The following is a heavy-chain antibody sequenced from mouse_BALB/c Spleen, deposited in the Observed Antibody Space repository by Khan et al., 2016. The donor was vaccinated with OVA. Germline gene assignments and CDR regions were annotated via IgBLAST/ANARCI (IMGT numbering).Heavy chain of an antibody. CDR2: IWTDGST. V-gene: IGHV2-6-1*01. J-gene: IGHJ4*01. CDR1: GFSLTNYG. CDR3: ARQPYYHYNVMDY. D-gene: IGHD2-4*01. Sequence: VQLQESGPGLVAPSQSLSITCTISGFSLTNYGVHWVRQPPGKGLEWLGVIWTDGSTTYNSALKSRLTINKDNSKSQVFLKMNSLQTDDTAIYFCARQPYYHYNVMDYWGQGTSVTVSS.